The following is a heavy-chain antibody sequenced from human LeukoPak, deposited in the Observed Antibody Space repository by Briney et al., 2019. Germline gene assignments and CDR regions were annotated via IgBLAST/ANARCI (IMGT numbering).Heavy chain of an antibody. CDR2: ISAYNGNT. CDR1: GYTFTSYG. CDR3: ARELFGGSGWHIDY. Sequence: ASVKVSCKASGYTFTSYGISWVRQAPGQGLEWVGGISAYNGNTNYAQKLQGRVTMTTDTSTSTAYMELRSLRSDDTAVYDCARELFGGSGWHIDYWGQGTLVTVSS. J-gene: IGHJ4*02. D-gene: IGHD6-19*01. V-gene: IGHV1-18*01.